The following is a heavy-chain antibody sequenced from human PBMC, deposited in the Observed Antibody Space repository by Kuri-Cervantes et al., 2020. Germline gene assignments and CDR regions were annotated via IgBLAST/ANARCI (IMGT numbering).Heavy chain of an antibody. Sequence: ASVKVSCKASGYTFTGYYMRWVRQAPGQGLEWMGWINPNSGGTNYAQKFQGRVTMTRDTSISTAYMELSRLRSDDTAVYYCARRRYSYGFQATDYWGQGTLVTVSS. V-gene: IGHV1-2*02. CDR1: GYTFTGYY. CDR3: ARRRYSYGFQATDY. D-gene: IGHD5-18*01. J-gene: IGHJ4*02. CDR2: INPNSGGT.